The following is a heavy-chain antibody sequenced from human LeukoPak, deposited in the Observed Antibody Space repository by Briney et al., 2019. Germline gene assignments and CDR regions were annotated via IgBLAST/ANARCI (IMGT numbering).Heavy chain of an antibody. CDR3: ARDGTMVRGVSVGVGNWFAP. D-gene: IGHD3-10*01. CDR1: GYTFTGYY. CDR2: INPNSGGT. Sequence: ASVKVSCKASGYTFTGYYMHWVRRAPGQGLEWRGWINPNSGGTNYAQKFQGRVTMTRDTSISTAYMELSRLRSDDTAVYYCARDGTMVRGVSVGVGNWFAPWGQGTLVTVSS. J-gene: IGHJ5*02. V-gene: IGHV1-2*02.